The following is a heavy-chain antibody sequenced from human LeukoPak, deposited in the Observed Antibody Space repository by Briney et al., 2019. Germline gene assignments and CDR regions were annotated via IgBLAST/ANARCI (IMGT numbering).Heavy chain of an antibody. Sequence: GGSLRLSCAASGFTFSDYYMSWIRQASGKGLEWVSYISSSSSYTNYADSVKGRSTISRDNAKNSLYLQMNSLRAEDTAVYYCARLDGAGGYYYGMDVWGQGTTVTVSS. V-gene: IGHV3-11*03. CDR2: ISSSSSYT. D-gene: IGHD4/OR15-4a*01. J-gene: IGHJ6*02. CDR3: ARLDGAGGYYYGMDV. CDR1: GFTFSDYY.